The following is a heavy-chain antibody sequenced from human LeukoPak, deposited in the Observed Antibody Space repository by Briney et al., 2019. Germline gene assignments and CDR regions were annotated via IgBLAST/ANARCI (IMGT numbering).Heavy chain of an antibody. Sequence: QSGGSLRLSCAASGFSVSNYYMSWVRQAPGKGPEWVSVIYSGGSTSYADSVKGRFIISRDNSKNTLYLQMNSLRAEDTAVYYCAREGDRGVTSPYFDCWGQGTLVTVSS. CDR3: AREGDRGVTSPYFDC. V-gene: IGHV3-66*01. J-gene: IGHJ4*02. CDR1: GFSVSNYY. D-gene: IGHD2-21*02. CDR2: IYSGGST.